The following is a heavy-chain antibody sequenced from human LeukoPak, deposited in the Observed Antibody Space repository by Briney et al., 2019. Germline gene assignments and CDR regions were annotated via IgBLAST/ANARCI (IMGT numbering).Heavy chain of an antibody. Sequence: PGGSLRLSCAASGFTFSSYGMHWVGQAPGKGLEGVAVISYDGSNKYYADSVKGRFTISRDNSKNTLYLQMNSLRAEDTAVYYCAKDLVVVPAARGPYYYGMDVWGQGTTVTVSS. V-gene: IGHV3-30*18. CDR2: ISYDGSNK. CDR3: AKDLVVVPAARGPYYYGMDV. J-gene: IGHJ6*02. D-gene: IGHD2-2*01. CDR1: GFTFSSYG.